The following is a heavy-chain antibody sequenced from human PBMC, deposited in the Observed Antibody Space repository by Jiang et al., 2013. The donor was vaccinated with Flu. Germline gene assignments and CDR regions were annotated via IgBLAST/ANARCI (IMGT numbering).Heavy chain of an antibody. CDR1: GYTFTNYN. CDR2: LNPANGDT. D-gene: IGHD4/OR15-4a*01. Sequence: SGAEVKKPGASVKVSCKASGYTFTNYNLHWVRQAPGQRLEWMGWLNPANGDTKYSQKFLGRVTITRDTSASTAYMELSSLRSEDTAVYYCVLPEGARGLYWGQGSLVTVSS. V-gene: IGHV1-3*01. J-gene: IGHJ4*02. CDR3: VLPEGARGLY.